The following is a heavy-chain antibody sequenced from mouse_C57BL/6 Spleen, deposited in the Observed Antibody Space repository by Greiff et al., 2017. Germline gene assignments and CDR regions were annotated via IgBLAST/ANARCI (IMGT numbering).Heavy chain of an antibody. V-gene: IGHV1-54*01. D-gene: IGHD2-3*01. CDR3: ASDGYLYAMDY. CDR1: GYAFTNYL. CDR2: INPGSGGT. Sequence: VQLQQSGAELVRPGTSVKVSCKASGYAFTNYLIEWVKQRPGQGLEWIGVINPGSGGTNYNEKFKGKATLTADKSSSTAYMQLSSLTSEDSAVYFCASDGYLYAMDYWGQGTSVTVSS. J-gene: IGHJ4*01.